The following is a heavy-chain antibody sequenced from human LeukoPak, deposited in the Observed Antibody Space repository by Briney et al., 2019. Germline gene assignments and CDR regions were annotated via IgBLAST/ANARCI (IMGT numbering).Heavy chain of an antibody. CDR2: IYSGGST. V-gene: IGHV3-53*01. D-gene: IGHD2-2*01. CDR3: ARVGSSTSPDAFDI. Sequence: GGSLRLSCAASGFTFSDYYMSWVRQAPGKGLEWVSVIYSGGSTYYADSVKGRFTISRDNSKNTLYLQMNSLRAEDTAVYYCARVGSSTSPDAFDIWGQGTMVTVSS. J-gene: IGHJ3*02. CDR1: GFTFSDYY.